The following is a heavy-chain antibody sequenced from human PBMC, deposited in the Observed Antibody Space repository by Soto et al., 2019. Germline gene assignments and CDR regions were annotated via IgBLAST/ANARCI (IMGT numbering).Heavy chain of an antibody. J-gene: IGHJ5*02. CDR3: ARHPDVARGGFDP. CDR2: SYYSGST. V-gene: IGHV4-39*01. CDR1: GGSISSSRYY. Sequence: QPQLQESGPGLVKPSETLSLTCTVSGGSISSSRYYWGWIRQPPGKGLEWIGSSYYSGSTYYNPSLKSRVTISVDTSKNQFSLKLSSVTAADTAVYHCARHPDVARGGFDPWGQGTLVTVSS. D-gene: IGHD3-10*01.